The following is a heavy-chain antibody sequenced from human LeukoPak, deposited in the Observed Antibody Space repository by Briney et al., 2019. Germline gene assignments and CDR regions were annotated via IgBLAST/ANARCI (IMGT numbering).Heavy chain of an antibody. J-gene: IGHJ4*02. CDR2: VSHSGST. Sequence: PSETLSLTCSVSGGSISGYYWNWIRQPPGKGLEWIGYVSHSGSTKYNPSLKSRVTISVDTSENEISLKLTSVTAADTAVYYCARRNSSAWRGDPFDYWGQGTLVTVSS. CDR1: GGSISGYY. V-gene: IGHV4-59*08. CDR3: ARRNSSAWRGDPFDY. D-gene: IGHD6-19*01.